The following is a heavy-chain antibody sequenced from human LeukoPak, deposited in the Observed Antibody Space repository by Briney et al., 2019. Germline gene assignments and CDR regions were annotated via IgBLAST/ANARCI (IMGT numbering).Heavy chain of an antibody. CDR3: AKWTRYCSGGSCYGGTFDY. V-gene: IGHV3-23*01. CDR2: ISGSGGST. D-gene: IGHD2-15*01. CDR1: GFTFSSYA. J-gene: IGHJ4*02. Sequence: GGSLRLSCAASGFTFSSYAMSWVRQAPGKGLEWVPAISGSGGSTYYADSVKGRFTISRDNSKNTVYLQMNSLRAEDTAVYYCAKWTRYCSGGSCYGGTFDYWGQGTLVTVSS.